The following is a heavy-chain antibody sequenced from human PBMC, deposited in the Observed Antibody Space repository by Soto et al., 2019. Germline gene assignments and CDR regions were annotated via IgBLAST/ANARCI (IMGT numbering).Heavy chain of an antibody. D-gene: IGHD3-10*01. CDR1: GGSISSGGYY. CDR2: IYYSGST. Sequence: SETLSLTCTVSGGSISSGGYYWSWIRQHPGKGLERIGYIYYSGSTYYNPSLKSRVTISVDTSKNQFSLKLSSVTAADTAVYYCARYALLWFGELKSYYYYGMDVWGQGTTVTVSS. CDR3: ARYALLWFGELKSYYYYGMDV. J-gene: IGHJ6*02. V-gene: IGHV4-31*03.